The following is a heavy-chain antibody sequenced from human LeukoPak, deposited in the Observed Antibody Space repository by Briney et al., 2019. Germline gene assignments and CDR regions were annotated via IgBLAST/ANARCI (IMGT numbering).Heavy chain of an antibody. Sequence: ASVKVSCKASGGTFSSYAISWVRQAPGQGLEWMGGIIPIFGTANYAQKFQGRVTITADESTSTAYMELSSLRSEDTAVYYCARENVVPAAWFDYWGQGTLVTVSS. J-gene: IGHJ4*02. V-gene: IGHV1-69*13. D-gene: IGHD2-2*01. CDR1: GGTFSSYA. CDR2: IIPIFGTA. CDR3: ARENVVPAAWFDY.